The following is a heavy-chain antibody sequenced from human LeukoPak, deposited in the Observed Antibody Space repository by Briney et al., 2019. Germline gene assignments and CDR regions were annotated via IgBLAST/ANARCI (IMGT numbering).Heavy chain of an antibody. J-gene: IGHJ3*02. CDR2: IYYSGST. Sequence: PSETLSLTCTVSGGSISSYYWSWIRQPPGKGLEWIGYIYYSGSTNYNPSLKSRVTISVDTSKNQFSLKLSSVTAADTAVYYCARVPVVGAKEGAFDIWGQGTMVTVSS. V-gene: IGHV4-59*01. CDR1: GGSISSYY. D-gene: IGHD1-26*01. CDR3: ARVPVVGAKEGAFDI.